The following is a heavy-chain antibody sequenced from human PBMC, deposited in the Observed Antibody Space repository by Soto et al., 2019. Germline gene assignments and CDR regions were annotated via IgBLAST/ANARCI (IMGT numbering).Heavy chain of an antibody. Sequence: GGSLRLSCAASGFAFDNAWINWVRQAPGKGLEWVGRIKSKTDGGTTDFAAPVRGRFAISRDDSKNMVYMQMNSLKTEDTAVYYCTTDSYITMIVVSFDYWGHGTLVTVSS. J-gene: IGHJ4*01. V-gene: IGHV3-15*07. D-gene: IGHD3-22*01. CDR2: IKSKTDGGTT. CDR3: TTDSYITMIVVSFDY. CDR1: GFAFDNAW.